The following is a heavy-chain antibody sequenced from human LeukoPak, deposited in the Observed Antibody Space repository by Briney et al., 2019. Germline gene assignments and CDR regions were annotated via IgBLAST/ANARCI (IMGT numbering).Heavy chain of an antibody. CDR3: AREGAYYYYYMDV. J-gene: IGHJ6*03. Sequence: PSETLSLTCTVSGGSINSYYWSWIRQPAGKGLEWIGRIYTSGSTNYNPSLKSRVTISVDTSKNQFSLKLSSVTAADTAVYYCAREGAYYYYYMDVWGKGTTVTISS. CDR1: GGSINSYY. CDR2: IYTSGST. V-gene: IGHV4-4*07.